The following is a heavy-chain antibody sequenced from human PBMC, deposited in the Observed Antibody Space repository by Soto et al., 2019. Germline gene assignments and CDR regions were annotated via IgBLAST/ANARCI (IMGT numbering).Heavy chain of an antibody. CDR1: GFTFSSYG. J-gene: IGHJ4*02. D-gene: IGHD3-3*01. Sequence: QVQLVESGGGVVQPGRSLRLSCAASGFTFSSYGMHWVRLAPGKGLEWVAVIWYDGSNKYYADSVKGRFTISRDNSKNTLYLQMNSLRAEDTAVYYCAREYYDFWSGYHFDYWGQGTLVTVSS. CDR2: IWYDGSNK. V-gene: IGHV3-33*01. CDR3: AREYYDFWSGYHFDY.